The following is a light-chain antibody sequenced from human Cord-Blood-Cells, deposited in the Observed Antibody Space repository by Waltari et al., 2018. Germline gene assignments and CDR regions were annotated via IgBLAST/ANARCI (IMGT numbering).Light chain of an antibody. CDR1: QSVSSY. CDR2: DAS. Sequence: QSPATLSLSPGERATLSCRASQSVSSYLAWYQQKPGQAPRLLIYDASNRATGIPARFSGSGSGTDFTLTISSLEPEDFAVYYCQQRSNWPLVTFGPGTKVDIK. V-gene: IGKV3-11*01. J-gene: IGKJ3*01. CDR3: QQRSNWPLVT.